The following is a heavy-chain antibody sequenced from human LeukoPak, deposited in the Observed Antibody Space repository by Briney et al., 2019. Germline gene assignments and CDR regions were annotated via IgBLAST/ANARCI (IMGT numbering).Heavy chain of an antibody. CDR1: GYXFTSYG. V-gene: IGHV1-18*01. J-gene: IGHJ5*02. CDR2: IRAYNGNT. D-gene: IGHD1-26*01. CDR3: ARDPAGREAGNWFDP. Sequence: ASVKVSCKASGYXFTSYGISWVRQAPGQGREWMGWIRAYNGNTNYAQKLQGRVTMTTDTSTSTAYMELRSLRSDDTAVYYCARDPAGREAGNWFDPWGQGTLVTVSS.